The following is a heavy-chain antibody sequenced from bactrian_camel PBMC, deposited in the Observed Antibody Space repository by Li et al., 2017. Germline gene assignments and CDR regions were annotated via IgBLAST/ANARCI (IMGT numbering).Heavy chain of an antibody. CDR2: IDSHHTT. J-gene: IGHJ4*01. Sequence: VQLVESGGGSVQAGGSLRLSCDASYYSRSTYCMAWFRQLPGKEREGIAAIDSHHTTAYADSVKGRFTISRDKAKDTVFLQMNDLSPDDTAVYVCGAQPRYGDWCEDDNTYWGQGTQVTVS. CDR3: GAQPRYGDWCEDDNTY. D-gene: IGHD6*01. V-gene: IGHV3S9*01. CDR1: YYSRSTYC.